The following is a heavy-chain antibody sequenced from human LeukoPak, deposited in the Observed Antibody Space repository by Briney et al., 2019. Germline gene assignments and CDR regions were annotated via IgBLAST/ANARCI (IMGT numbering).Heavy chain of an antibody. CDR3: ARGLYSSGWSNWFDP. D-gene: IGHD6-19*01. CDR1: GFTFSSYA. CDR2: ISSNGGST. V-gene: IGHV3-64*01. Sequence: PGGSLRLSCAASGFTFSSYAMRWVRQAPGKGLEYVSAISSNGGSTYYANSVKGRFTISRDNSKNTLYLQMGSLRAEDMAVYYCARGLYSSGWSNWFDPWGQGTLVTVSS. J-gene: IGHJ5*02.